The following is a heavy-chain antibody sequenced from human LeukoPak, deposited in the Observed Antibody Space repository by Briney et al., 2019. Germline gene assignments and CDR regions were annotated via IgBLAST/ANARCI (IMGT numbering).Heavy chain of an antibody. CDR3: ARERSGWLFDY. CDR1: GFTFSSYS. CDR2: ISSSSSYI. V-gene: IGHV3-21*01. Sequence: GGSLRLPCAASGFTFSSYSMNWVRQAPGKGLEWVSSISSSSSYIYYADSVKGRFTISRDNAKNTLYLQMNSLRAEDTAVYYCARERSGWLFDYWGQGTLVTVSS. J-gene: IGHJ4*02. D-gene: IGHD6-19*01.